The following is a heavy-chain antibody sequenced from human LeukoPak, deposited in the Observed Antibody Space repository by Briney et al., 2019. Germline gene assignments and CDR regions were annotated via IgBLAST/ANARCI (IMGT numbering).Heavy chain of an antibody. CDR3: ARDVRQTGIAAAGTNWFDP. Sequence: PSQTLSLTCTVSGGSISSGGYYWSWIRQHPGKGLEWIGYIYYSGSTYYNPSLKSRVIISVDTSKNQFSLKLSSVTAADTAVYYCARDVRQTGIAAAGTNWFDPWGQGTLVTVSS. J-gene: IGHJ5*02. CDR1: GGSISSGGYY. V-gene: IGHV4-31*03. D-gene: IGHD6-13*01. CDR2: IYYSGST.